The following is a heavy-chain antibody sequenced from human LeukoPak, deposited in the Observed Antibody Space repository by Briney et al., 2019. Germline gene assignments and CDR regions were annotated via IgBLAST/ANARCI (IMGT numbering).Heavy chain of an antibody. D-gene: IGHD4-11*01. J-gene: IGHJ5*02. CDR3: ARDLTTPPYNWFDP. V-gene: IGHV4-4*07. CDR1: GGSISSYY. CDR2: ISASGTT. Sequence: KPSETLSLTCTVSGGSISSYYWSWIRQPAGKGLEWIGLISASGTTNYNPSLKSRVTMSVDTSKNQFSLSLSSVTAADTAVYYCARDLTTPPYNWFDPWGQGTLVTVSS.